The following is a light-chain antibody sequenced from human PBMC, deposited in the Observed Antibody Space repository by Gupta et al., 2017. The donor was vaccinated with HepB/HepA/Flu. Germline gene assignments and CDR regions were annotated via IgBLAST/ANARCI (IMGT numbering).Light chain of an antibody. CDR2: AAS. CDR1: QGISNY. Sequence: DIQMTQSPSSLSASVGDRVTITCRASQGISNYLAWYQQKPGKVPKLLIYAASTLQSGVPSRFSGSGYGTDLTLTISSRQPEDVATYYCQKYNSAPPWTFGQGTKVEIK. CDR3: QKYNSAPPWT. J-gene: IGKJ1*01. V-gene: IGKV1-27*01.